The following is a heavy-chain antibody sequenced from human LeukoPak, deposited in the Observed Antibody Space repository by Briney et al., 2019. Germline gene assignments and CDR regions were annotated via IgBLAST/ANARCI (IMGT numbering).Heavy chain of an antibody. D-gene: IGHD4-11*01. V-gene: IGHV3-23*01. CDR3: AKDNGNYHGGDAFDI. Sequence: GGSLRLSCAASGFTFSIYAMSWVRQAPGKGLEWVSAISGSGGSTYYADSVKGRFTISRDNSKNTLYLQMNSLRAEDTAVYYCAKDNGNYHGGDAFDIWGQGTMVTVSS. CDR1: GFTFSIYA. J-gene: IGHJ3*02. CDR2: ISGSGGST.